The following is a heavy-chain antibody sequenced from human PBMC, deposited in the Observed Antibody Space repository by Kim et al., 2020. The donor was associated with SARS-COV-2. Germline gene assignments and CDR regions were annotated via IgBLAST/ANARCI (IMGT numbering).Heavy chain of an antibody. Sequence: GGSLRLSCAASGFTFSSYDMHWVRQAPGKGLEWVSGISGSGGTTYYADSVRGRFTISRDNSKNTLYLQMNSLRAEDTAVYYCAKGFIGGGNFDYWGLGT. CDR1: GFTFSSYD. CDR2: ISGSGGTT. CDR3: AKGFIGGGNFDY. V-gene: IGHV3-23*01. D-gene: IGHD1-26*01. J-gene: IGHJ4*02.